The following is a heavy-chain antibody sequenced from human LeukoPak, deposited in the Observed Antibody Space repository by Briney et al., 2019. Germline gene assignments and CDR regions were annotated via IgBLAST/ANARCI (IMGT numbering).Heavy chain of an antibody. J-gene: IGHJ4*02. CDR2: VYTSGST. CDR3: ARESGYYSDPSGYTFDY. Sequence: SETLSLTCTVSGGSSNNYYWSWIRQSAGKGLEWIGRVYTSGSTNYNPSLKSRVSMSVDTSKNQFSLRLRSVTAADTAVYYCARESGYYSDPSGYTFDYWGQGILVTVSS. CDR1: GGSSNNYY. V-gene: IGHV4-4*07. D-gene: IGHD3-22*01.